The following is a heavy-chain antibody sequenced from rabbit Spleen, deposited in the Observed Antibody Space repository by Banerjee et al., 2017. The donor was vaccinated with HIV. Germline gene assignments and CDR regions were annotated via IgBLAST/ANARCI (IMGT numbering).Heavy chain of an antibody. CDR3: VRGASSSGYYSL. J-gene: IGHJ4*01. V-gene: IGHV1S7*01. CDR2: IEPIFGNT. CDR1: GFTLSSYY. Sequence: QLKESGGGLVQPGGSLKLSCKASGFTLSSYYMNWVRQAPGKGLEWIGYIEPIFGNTYYANWVNGRFTISSHNAQNTLYLQLNSLTAADTATYFCVRGASSSGYYSLWGPGTLVTVS. D-gene: IGHD1-1*01.